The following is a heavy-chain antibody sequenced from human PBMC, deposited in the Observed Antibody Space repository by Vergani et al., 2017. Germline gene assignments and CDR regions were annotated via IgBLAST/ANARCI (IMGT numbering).Heavy chain of an antibody. Sequence: QVQLVQSGAEVKKPGSSVKVSCKASGGTFSSYAISWVRQAPGQGLEWMGRIIPILGTANYAQKFQGRVTITADESTSTAYMELSSLRSEDTALYYCARATTENRYYYYYMDVWGKGTTVTVSS. J-gene: IGHJ6*03. CDR3: ARATTENRYYYYYMDV. D-gene: IGHD1-14*01. V-gene: IGHV1-69*11. CDR2: IIPILGTA. CDR1: GGTFSSYA.